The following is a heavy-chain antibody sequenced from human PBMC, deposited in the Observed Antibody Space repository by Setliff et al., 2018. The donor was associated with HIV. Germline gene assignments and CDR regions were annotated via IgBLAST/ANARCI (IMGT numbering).Heavy chain of an antibody. CDR3: ARFRLYHYSNKVDY. V-gene: IGHV3-23*01. J-gene: IGHJ4*02. CDR2: ISGGGAST. CDR1: GFTFSSYA. Sequence: PGGSLRLSCAASGFTFSSYAMSWVRQAPGKGLEWVSGISGGGASTYYADSVKGRFTVSRDNSKSTLYLQMNSLRAEDTAVYYCARFRLYHYSNKVDYWGRGILVTVSS. D-gene: IGHD4-4*01.